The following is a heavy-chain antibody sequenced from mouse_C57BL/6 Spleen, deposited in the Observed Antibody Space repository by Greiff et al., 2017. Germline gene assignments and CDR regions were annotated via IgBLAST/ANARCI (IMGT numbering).Heavy chain of an antibody. D-gene: IGHD2-4*01. V-gene: IGHV2-5*01. CDR2: IWRGGST. Sequence: PAQSLEWLGVIWRGGSTDYNAAFMSRLSITKDNTKGQVFFRMNSLQADDTAIYYCAAYDYDGYFDVWGTGTTVTVSS. J-gene: IGHJ1*03. CDR3: AAYDYDGYFDV.